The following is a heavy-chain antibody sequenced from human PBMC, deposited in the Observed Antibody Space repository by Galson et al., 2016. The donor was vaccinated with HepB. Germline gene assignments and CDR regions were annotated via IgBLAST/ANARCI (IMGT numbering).Heavy chain of an antibody. D-gene: IGHD2-15*01. V-gene: IGHV3-33*01. J-gene: IGHJ4*02. CDR3: ARDWGTGGTCYDY. Sequence: SLRLSCAASGFTFSEYGMHWVRQAPGKGLEWVAVIWYDGNKKYYTDSVKGRFSISRDNSKNMLYLQMNSLRAEDTAVYYCARDWGTGGTCYDYWGQGTLVTVSA. CDR1: GFTFSEYG. CDR2: IWYDGNKK.